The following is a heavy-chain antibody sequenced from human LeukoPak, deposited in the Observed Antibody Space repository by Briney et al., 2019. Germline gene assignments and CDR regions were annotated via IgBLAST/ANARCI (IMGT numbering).Heavy chain of an antibody. J-gene: IGHJ5*02. CDR1: GGSISSSSYY. CDR2: IYYSGST. Sequence: SETLSLTCTVSGGSISSSSYYWGWIRQPPGKGLEWIGSIYYSGSTYYNPSLKSRVTISVDTSKNQFSLKLSSVTAADTAVYYCAREGITMVREVGANWFDPWGQGTLVTVSS. CDR3: AREGITMVREVGANWFDP. D-gene: IGHD3-10*01. V-gene: IGHV4-39*07.